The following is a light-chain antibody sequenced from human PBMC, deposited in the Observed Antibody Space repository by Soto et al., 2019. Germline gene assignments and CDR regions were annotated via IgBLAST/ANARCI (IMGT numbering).Light chain of an antibody. CDR1: QSVSIW. Sequence: DIQMTQSPSTLSASEGDRLTICCRASQSVSIWLAWYQQKPGRAPKLLIYKSSILESGVPSRFRGSGSGTEFTLTISSLQPDDLSTYYCQQFNTYPWTFGQGTKVDIK. V-gene: IGKV1-5*03. CDR3: QQFNTYPWT. J-gene: IGKJ1*01. CDR2: KSS.